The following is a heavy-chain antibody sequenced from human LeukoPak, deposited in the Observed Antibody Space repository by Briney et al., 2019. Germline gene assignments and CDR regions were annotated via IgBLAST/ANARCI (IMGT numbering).Heavy chain of an antibody. J-gene: IGHJ4*02. CDR1: GYSISSGYY. D-gene: IGHD1-26*01. V-gene: IGHV4-38-2*02. CDR2: IYHSGST. Sequence: PSETLSLTCTVSGYSISSGYYWGWIRQPPGKGLEWIGSIYHSGSTYYNPSLKSRVTISVDTSKNQFSLKLSSVTAADTAVYYCARDSGSYFDYWGQGTLVTVSS. CDR3: ARDSGSYFDY.